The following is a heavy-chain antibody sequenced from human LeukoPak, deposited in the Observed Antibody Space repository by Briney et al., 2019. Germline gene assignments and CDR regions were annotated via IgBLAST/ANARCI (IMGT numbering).Heavy chain of an antibody. J-gene: IGHJ6*03. Sequence: SGGSLRLSCAASGFTFSSYAMSWGRQAPGKGLEWGSGISGSGGSTYYADSVKGRFTISRDNSKNTLYLQMNSLRAEDTAVYYCAKAPRHRGISMVRGVREDHYMDVWGKGTTVTISS. CDR1: GFTFSSYA. CDR3: AKAPRHRGISMVRGVREDHYMDV. V-gene: IGHV3-23*01. CDR2: ISGSGGST. D-gene: IGHD3-10*01.